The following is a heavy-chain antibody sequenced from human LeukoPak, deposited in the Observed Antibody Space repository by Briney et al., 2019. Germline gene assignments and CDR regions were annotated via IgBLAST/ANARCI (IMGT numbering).Heavy chain of an antibody. CDR2: IKQDRSEK. CDR3: AREAGEWELSTQNWFDP. V-gene: IGHV3-7*01. D-gene: IGHD1-26*01. CDR1: GFTFSSYW. Sequence: GGSLRLSCAASGFTFSSYWMSWVRQAPGKGLEWVANIKQDRSEKYYVDSVKGRFTISRDNAKNSLYLQMNSLRAEDTAVYYCAREAGEWELSTQNWFDPWGQGTLVTVSS. J-gene: IGHJ5*02.